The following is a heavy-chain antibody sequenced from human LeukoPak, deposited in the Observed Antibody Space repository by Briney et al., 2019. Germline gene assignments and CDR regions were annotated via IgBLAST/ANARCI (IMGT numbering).Heavy chain of an antibody. CDR3: AKSPNSGYDSEPHYYYGMDV. D-gene: IGHD5-12*01. Sequence: PGGSLRLSCAPSEFTFSSYPISWFRQPPGKGLEWVPAIIGSGVSTSYADSVKGRFTISRDNSKNTLYLQMNSLRAEDTAVYYCAKSPNSGYDSEPHYYYGMDVWGQGTTVTVSS. CDR1: EFTFSSYP. CDR2: IIGSGVST. V-gene: IGHV3-23*01. J-gene: IGHJ6*02.